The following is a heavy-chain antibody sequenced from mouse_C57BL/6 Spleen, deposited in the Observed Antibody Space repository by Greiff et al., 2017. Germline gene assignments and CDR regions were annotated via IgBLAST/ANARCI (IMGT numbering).Heavy chain of an antibody. V-gene: IGHV1-50*01. CDR3: ARGGPYWYFDV. J-gene: IGHJ1*03. CDR2: IDPSDSYT. Sequence: VQLQQPGAELVKPGASVKLSCKASGYTFTSYWMQWVKQRPGQGLEWIGEIDPSDSYTNYNQKFKGKATLTVDTSSSTAYMQLSSLTSEDSAVYYRARGGPYWYFDVWGTGTTVTVSS. CDR1: GYTFTSYW.